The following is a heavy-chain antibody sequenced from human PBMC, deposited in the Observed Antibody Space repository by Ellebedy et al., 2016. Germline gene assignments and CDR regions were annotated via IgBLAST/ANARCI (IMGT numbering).Heavy chain of an antibody. D-gene: IGHD3-3*01. V-gene: IGHV1-3*01. J-gene: IGHJ5*02. Sequence: ASVKVSCXASGYTFTSYAMHWVRQAPGQRLEWMGWINAGNGNTKYSQKFQGRVTITRDTSASTAYMELSSLRSEDTAVYYCARVGNYSLLGFDPWGQGTLVTVSS. CDR1: GYTFTSYA. CDR3: ARVGNYSLLGFDP. CDR2: INAGNGNT.